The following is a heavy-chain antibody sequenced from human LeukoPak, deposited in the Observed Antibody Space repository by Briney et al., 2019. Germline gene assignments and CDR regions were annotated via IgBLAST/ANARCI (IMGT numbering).Heavy chain of an antibody. D-gene: IGHD2-2*01. CDR2: IYTSGST. CDR1: GGSISSYY. V-gene: IGHV4-4*07. CDR3: ARVCSSTSCLDY. Sequence: SETLSLTCTVSGGSISSYYWSWIRQPAGKGLEWIGRIYTSGSTNYNPSLKSRVTMSVDTSKNQFSLKLSSVTAADTAVYYRARVCSSTSCLDYWGQGTLVTVSS. J-gene: IGHJ4*02.